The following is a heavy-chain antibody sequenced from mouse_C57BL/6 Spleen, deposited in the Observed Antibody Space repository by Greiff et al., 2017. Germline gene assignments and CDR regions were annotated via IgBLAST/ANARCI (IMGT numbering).Heavy chain of an antibody. J-gene: IGHJ3*01. D-gene: IGHD2-4*01. CDR2: ISNKANNHAT. V-gene: IGHV6-6*01. Sequence: EVQLQESGGGLVQPGGSMKLSCAASGFSFSDAWMDWVRQCPEKGLEWVAEISNKANNHATYYAVSVKGRFTISRDDYKSSVYLQINSFRDEDTGIYYSTPYDYDGYAYWGQGTLVTVSA. CDR3: TPYDYDGYAY. CDR1: GFSFSDAW.